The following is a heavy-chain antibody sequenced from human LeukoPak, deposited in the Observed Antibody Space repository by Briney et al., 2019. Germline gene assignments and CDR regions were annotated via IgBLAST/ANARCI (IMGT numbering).Heavy chain of an antibody. Sequence: GGSLRLSCAASGFTFDDYGMSWVRQAPGKGLEWVSGINWKGGRTGYADSVKGRFTISRDNAKNSLYLQMNSLRAEDTAVYYCARDPYSGSYGNYYYYFMDVWGKGTTVTISS. V-gene: IGHV3-20*04. D-gene: IGHD1-26*01. J-gene: IGHJ6*03. CDR1: GFTFDDYG. CDR2: INWKGGRT. CDR3: ARDPYSGSYGNYYYYFMDV.